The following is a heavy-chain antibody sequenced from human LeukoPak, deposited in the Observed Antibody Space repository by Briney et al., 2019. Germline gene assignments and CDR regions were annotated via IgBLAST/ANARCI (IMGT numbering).Heavy chain of an antibody. V-gene: IGHV1-2*02. Sequence: ASVKVSCKASGYTFTGYYMHWVRQAPGQGLEWMGWINPNSGGTNYAQKFQGRVTMTRDTSISTAYMELSRLRSDDTAVYYCASNFIRTGYFGEYYLHWGQGTQVVVSS. J-gene: IGHJ1*01. CDR3: ASNFIRTGYFGEYYLH. CDR2: INPNSGGT. D-gene: IGHD3-9*01. CDR1: GYTFTGYY.